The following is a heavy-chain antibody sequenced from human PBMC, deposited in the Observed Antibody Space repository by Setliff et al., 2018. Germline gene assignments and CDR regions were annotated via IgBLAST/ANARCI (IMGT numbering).Heavy chain of an antibody. J-gene: IGHJ6*02. CDR1: GFTFSSYE. V-gene: IGHV3-48*03. Sequence: QSGGSLRLSCAASGFTFSSYEMNWVRQAPGKGLEWVSYISSSGSTIYYADSVKGRFTISRDNAKNSLYLQMNSLRAEDTAVYYCARAGWGVPGDFWSGSRDPYGMDVWGQGTTVTVSS. D-gene: IGHD3-3*01. CDR3: ARAGWGVPGDFWSGSRDPYGMDV. CDR2: ISSSGSTI.